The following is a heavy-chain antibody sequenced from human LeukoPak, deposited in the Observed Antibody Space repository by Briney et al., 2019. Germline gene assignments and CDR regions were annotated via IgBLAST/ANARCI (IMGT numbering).Heavy chain of an antibody. D-gene: IGHD6-19*01. V-gene: IGHV3-30*14. CDR3: TRVFSGWPRY. J-gene: IGHJ4*02. CDR1: GFSFSSYA. CDR2: ISYDGSNK. Sequence: GGSLRLSCAASGFSFSSYAMNWVRQAPGKGLEWVAVISYDGSNKYYADSVKGRFTISRDNSKNTLYLQMNSLRAEDTAVYYCTRVFSGWPRYWGQGTLVTVSS.